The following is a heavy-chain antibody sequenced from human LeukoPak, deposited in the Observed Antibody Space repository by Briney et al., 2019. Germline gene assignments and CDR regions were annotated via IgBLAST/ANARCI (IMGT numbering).Heavy chain of an antibody. CDR2: IYYSGST. CDR1: GGSISSHY. Sequence: SETLSLTCTVSGGSISSHYWSWIRQPPGKGLEWIGYIYYSGSTNYNPSLMSRVTISVDTSKNQFSLKLSSVTAADTAVYYCARLGVPRGLDYWGQGTLVTVSS. V-gene: IGHV4-59*11. J-gene: IGHJ4*02. CDR3: ARLGVPRGLDY. D-gene: IGHD2-8*01.